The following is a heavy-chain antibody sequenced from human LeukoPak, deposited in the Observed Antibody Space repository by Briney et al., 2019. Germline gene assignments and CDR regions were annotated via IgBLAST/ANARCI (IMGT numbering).Heavy chain of an antibody. CDR1: GYTFTSYG. D-gene: IGHD3-22*01. Sequence: ASVKVSCKASGYTFTSYGISWVRQAPGQGLEWMGWISAYNGNTNYAQKLQGRVTMTTDTSTSTAYMELRSLRSDDTAVYYCARNPGYDSSGYLDYWGQGTLVTVSS. V-gene: IGHV1-18*01. CDR3: ARNPGYDSSGYLDY. J-gene: IGHJ4*02. CDR2: ISAYNGNT.